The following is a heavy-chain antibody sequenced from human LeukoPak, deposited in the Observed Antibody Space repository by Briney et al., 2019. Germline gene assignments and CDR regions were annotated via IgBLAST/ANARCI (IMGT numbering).Heavy chain of an antibody. D-gene: IGHD1-20*01. J-gene: IGHJ6*03. V-gene: IGHV3-23*01. CDR2: ISGSGVTT. CDR1: GFTFSNYA. CDR3: ARGSDNWNYYFYYMDV. Sequence: GGSLRLSCAASGFTFSNYAMSWVRQAPGKGLEWVSGISGSGVTTYYADSVKGRFTISRDNAKNSPYLQMNSLRAEDTAVYYCARGSDNWNYYFYYMDVWGKGTTVTVSS.